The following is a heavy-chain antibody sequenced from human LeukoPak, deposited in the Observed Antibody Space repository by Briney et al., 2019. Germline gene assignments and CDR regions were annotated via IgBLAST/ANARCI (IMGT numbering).Heavy chain of an antibody. CDR3: AREEYGDYVGY. J-gene: IGHJ4*02. Sequence: SETLSLTCTVSGASMNNYYWNWIRQPPGKRLEWIGYVYYSGTTNYNPSLRSRVTISVDTSKNQFSLKLNSVTAADTAVYYCAREEYGDYVGYWGQGTLVTVAS. CDR1: GASMNNYY. V-gene: IGHV4-59*01. D-gene: IGHD4-17*01. CDR2: VYYSGTT.